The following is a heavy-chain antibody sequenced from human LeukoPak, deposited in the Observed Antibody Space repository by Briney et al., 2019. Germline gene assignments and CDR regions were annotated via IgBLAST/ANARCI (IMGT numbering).Heavy chain of an antibody. D-gene: IGHD6-13*01. J-gene: IGHJ6*03. CDR1: GGSISSYY. CDR2: IYYSGST. Sequence: PSETLSLTCPVSGGSISSYYWSWIRQPPGKGLEWIGCIYYSGSTNYNPSFKSRVTISVDTSKNQFSLKLSSVTAADTAVYYCAKDGIKQQLVRRIAYYMDVWGKGTTVTVSS. V-gene: IGHV4-59*12. CDR3: AKDGIKQQLVRRIAYYMDV.